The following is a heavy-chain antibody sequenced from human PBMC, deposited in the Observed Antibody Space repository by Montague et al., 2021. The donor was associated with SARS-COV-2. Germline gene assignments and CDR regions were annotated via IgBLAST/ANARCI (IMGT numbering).Heavy chain of an antibody. CDR3: ATGVKWNWDFDH. D-gene: IGHD1-26*01. V-gene: IGHV3-11*04. Sequence: SLRLSCAASGFTFSNFYMGWVRQAPGKGLEYVSHISDSGNTTYYADSLRGRFTISRDNGKSSVYLQMNSLRGEDTAVYYCATGVKWNWDFDHWGRGTLVTVSP. J-gene: IGHJ2*01. CDR1: GFTFSNFY. CDR2: ISDSGNTT.